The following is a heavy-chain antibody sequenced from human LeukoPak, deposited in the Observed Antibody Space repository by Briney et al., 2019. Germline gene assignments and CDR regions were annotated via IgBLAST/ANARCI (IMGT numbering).Heavy chain of an antibody. CDR3: ARASSSGRRFDY. J-gene: IGHJ4*02. V-gene: IGHV1-46*01. D-gene: IGHD2-2*01. CDR1: GYTFTSFY. Sequence: ASVKVSCKASGYTFTSFYMHWVRQAPGQGLEWMGVLNPSGGSASYAQKLQGRVTMTRDTSTTAVYMELSSLRSEDTAIYYCARASSSGRRFDYWGQGTLVTVSS. CDR2: LNPSGGSA.